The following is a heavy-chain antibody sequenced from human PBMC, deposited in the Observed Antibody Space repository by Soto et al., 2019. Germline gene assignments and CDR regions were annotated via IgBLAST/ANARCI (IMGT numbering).Heavy chain of an antibody. CDR3: ARADCGGQCACDF. CDR1: GFTFRSYG. V-gene: IGHV3-33*08. D-gene: IGHD2-21*01. J-gene: IGHJ4*02. CDR2: IWYDGTVK. Sequence: RLSCAASGFTFRSYGMHWVRQARGKGLEWVAGIWYDGTVKTYADSVKGRFTISRDNSQNTVYLQMNTLRAEDTAVYYCARADCGGQCACDFWGQGTLVTVSS.